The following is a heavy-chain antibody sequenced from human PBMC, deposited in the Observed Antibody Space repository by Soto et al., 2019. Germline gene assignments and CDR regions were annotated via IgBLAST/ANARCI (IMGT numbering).Heavy chain of an antibody. D-gene: IGHD4-17*01. J-gene: IGHJ4*02. V-gene: IGHV3-73*01. CDR2: IRSKSDNYAT. CDR1: GFIFSCSG. CDR3: TMDDYGGNSAFRDY. Sequence: GGSLRLSCATSGFIFSCSGMHWVRQSSGKGLEWVGRIRSKSDNYATTYAASVKGRFTISRDDSKNTAYLQMNSLKTEDTAVYYCTMDDYGGNSAFRDYWGQGTLVTVSS.